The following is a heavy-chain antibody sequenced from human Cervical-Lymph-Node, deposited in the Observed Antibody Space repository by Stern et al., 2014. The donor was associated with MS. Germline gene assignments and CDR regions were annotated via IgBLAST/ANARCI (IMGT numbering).Heavy chain of an antibody. CDR1: GGTISSADYY. J-gene: IGHJ5*02. Sequence: QLQLQESGPGLVKPSQTLSLNCIVSGGTISSADYYWTWLRQHPGKGLEWIGYIYYSGSTFYNPSLKSRVLISSDTSQTQFSLKLTSVTAADTAVYYCARGGYYAYRAPRFDPWGQGTLVTVSS. CDR3: ARGGYYAYRAPRFDP. V-gene: IGHV4-31*03. D-gene: IGHD3-16*01. CDR2: IYYSGST.